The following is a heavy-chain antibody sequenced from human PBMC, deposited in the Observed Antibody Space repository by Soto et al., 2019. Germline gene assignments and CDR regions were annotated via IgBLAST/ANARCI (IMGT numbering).Heavy chain of an antibody. J-gene: IGHJ6*02. CDR1: GFTFSSYA. CDR3: AKASSITNCYGLDV. Sequence: HPGGSLRLSCAASGFTFSSYAMSWVRQAPGQGLEWVSAISGSGSNPYYADSVKGRFTISRDNSKNTLYLQMNSLRAEDTALYYWAKASSITNCYGLDVWGQGTTVTVSS. V-gene: IGHV3-23*01. CDR2: ISGSGSNP. D-gene: IGHD3-10*01.